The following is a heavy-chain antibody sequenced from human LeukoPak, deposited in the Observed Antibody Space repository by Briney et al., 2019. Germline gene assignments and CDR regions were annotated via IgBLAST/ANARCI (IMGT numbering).Heavy chain of an antibody. CDR1: GGSISGYY. Sequence: PSETLSLTCTVSGGSISGYYWSWIRQPPGKGLEWIGEINHSGSTNYNPSLKSRATISVDTSKNQFSLKLSSVTAADTAMYYCAGPDSSEIDYWGQGTLVTVSS. CDR2: INHSGST. J-gene: IGHJ4*02. CDR3: AGPDSSEIDY. V-gene: IGHV4-34*01.